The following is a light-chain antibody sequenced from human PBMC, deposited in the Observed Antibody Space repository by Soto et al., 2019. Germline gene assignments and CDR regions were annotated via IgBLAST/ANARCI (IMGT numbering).Light chain of an antibody. J-gene: IGKJ1*01. V-gene: IGKV3-11*01. CDR2: DAS. Sequence: EIVLTQSPATLSLSPGDRATLSCRASQSVDAYLAWYQQRPGQAPRLLMFDASNRATGTPTRFSGRGSGTDFILTISSLEPEDFAVYYCQQRSTWSPTFGQGTKVEIK. CDR1: QSVDAY. CDR3: QQRSTWSPT.